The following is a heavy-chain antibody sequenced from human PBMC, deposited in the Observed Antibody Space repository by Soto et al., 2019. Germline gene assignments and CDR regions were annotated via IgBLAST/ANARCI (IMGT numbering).Heavy chain of an antibody. CDR1: GGSISSYY. J-gene: IGHJ3*01. Sequence: SETLSLTCIVSGGSISSYYWSWIRQPPGKGLEWIGYIYYSGSTNYNPSLKSRVTISVDTSKNQFSLRLSSVTAADTAVYCCARPTKGGAFDLWGQGTMVTV. V-gene: IGHV4-59*08. CDR2: IYYSGST. CDR3: ARPTKGGAFDL.